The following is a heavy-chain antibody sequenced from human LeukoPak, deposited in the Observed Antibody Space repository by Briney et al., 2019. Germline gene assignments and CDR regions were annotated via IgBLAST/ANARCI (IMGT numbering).Heavy chain of an antibody. CDR3: ARVGYSYGYKWFDP. V-gene: IGHV3-11*04. CDR1: GFTFSDYY. J-gene: IGHJ5*02. D-gene: IGHD5-18*01. CDR2: ISSSGSTI. Sequence: GSLRLSCAASGFTFSDYYMSWIRQAPGKGLEWVSYISSSGSTIYYADSVKGRFTISRDNAENSLYLQMNSLRAEDTAVYYCARVGYSYGYKWFDPWGQGTLVTVSS.